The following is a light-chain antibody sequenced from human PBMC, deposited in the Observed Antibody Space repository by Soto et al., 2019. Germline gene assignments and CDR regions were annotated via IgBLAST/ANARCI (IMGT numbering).Light chain of an antibody. CDR3: SSYTTSNTRQIV. CDR1: SSDVDGYNY. CDR2: DVS. J-gene: IGLJ1*01. V-gene: IGLV2-14*03. Sequence: QSVLTQPASVSGSPGQSITIPCSGTSSDVDGYNYVSWYQHHPGKAPKLMIYDVSNRPSGVSNRFSGSKSGNTASLTISGLQPEDEADYYCSSYTTSNTRQIVFGTGTKVTVL.